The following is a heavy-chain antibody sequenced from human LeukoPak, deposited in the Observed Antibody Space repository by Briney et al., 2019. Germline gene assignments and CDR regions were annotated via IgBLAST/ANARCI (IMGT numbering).Heavy chain of an antibody. Sequence: SETLSLTCTVSGGSISSSSYYWGWIRQPPGKGLEWIGSIYYSGNTYYKPSLQSRVTISVDTSKNQFSLKTRSVTAADTAVYYCAKMTGSYSHPFDYWGQRTLVTVSS. J-gene: IGHJ4*02. D-gene: IGHD1-26*01. CDR2: IYYSGNT. V-gene: IGHV4-39*01. CDR3: AKMTGSYSHPFDY. CDR1: GGSISSSSYY.